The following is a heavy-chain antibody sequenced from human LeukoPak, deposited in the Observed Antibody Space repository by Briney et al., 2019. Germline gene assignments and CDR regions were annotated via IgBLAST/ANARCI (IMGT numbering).Heavy chain of an antibody. CDR1: GFTVSDAW. J-gene: IGHJ4*02. V-gene: IGHV3-53*01. Sequence: PGGSLRLSCEVSGFTVSDAWMSWVRQAPGKGLEWVSFIYSDNTHYSDSVKGRFTISRDNSKNTLYLQMNSLRAEDTAVYYCARRAGAYSHPYDYWGQGTLVTVSS. D-gene: IGHD4/OR15-4a*01. CDR2: IYSDNT. CDR3: ARRAGAYSHPYDY.